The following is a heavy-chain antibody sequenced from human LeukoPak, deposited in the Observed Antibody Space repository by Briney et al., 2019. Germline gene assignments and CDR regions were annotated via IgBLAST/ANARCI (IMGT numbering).Heavy chain of an antibody. D-gene: IGHD1-26*01. J-gene: IGHJ4*02. CDR3: ARDHDGSCPDY. CDR1: GYTFTSYG. Sequence: GASVKVACKASGYTFTSYGIIWEHQAPGQGLEWMGWISAYNGNTKYAQKLQGRVTMTTDTSTSTAYMELRSLRSDDTAVYYCARDHDGSCPDYWGQGTLVTVSS. V-gene: IGHV1-18*01. CDR2: ISAYNGNT.